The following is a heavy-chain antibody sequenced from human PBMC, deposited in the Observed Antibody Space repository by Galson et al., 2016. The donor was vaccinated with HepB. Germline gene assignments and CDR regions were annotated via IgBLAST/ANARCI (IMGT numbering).Heavy chain of an antibody. Sequence: SLRLSCAASRFTVSSNYMSWVRQAPGKGLEWVSVIYSGGSTYYADSVKGRFTFSRDNSKNTLYLQMNSLRAEDTAVYYCAREGSHFDSSGYYPSYYGMDVWGQGTTVTVSS. CDR1: RFTVSSNY. CDR2: IYSGGST. V-gene: IGHV3-53*01. J-gene: IGHJ6*02. D-gene: IGHD3-22*01. CDR3: AREGSHFDSSGYYPSYYGMDV.